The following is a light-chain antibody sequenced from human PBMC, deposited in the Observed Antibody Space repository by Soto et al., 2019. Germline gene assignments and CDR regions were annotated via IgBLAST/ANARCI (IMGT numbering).Light chain of an antibody. CDR1: QSVSSN. V-gene: IGKV3-15*01. CDR3: QQYNNSPPWT. CDR2: GAS. J-gene: IGKJ1*01. Sequence: EIVMTQSPATLFVSPGERATLSCRASQSVSSNLAWFQQKPGQAPRLLIYGASTRATGIPARFSGSGSGTEFTLTIRSLQSEDFAVYYCQQYNNSPPWTFGQGTKVEIK.